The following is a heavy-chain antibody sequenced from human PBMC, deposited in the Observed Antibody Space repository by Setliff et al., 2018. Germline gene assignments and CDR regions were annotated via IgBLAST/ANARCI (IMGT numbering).Heavy chain of an antibody. Sequence: SETLSLTCTVSGDSISSGSHYWGWIRQPPGKGLEWIGRIHYSGITYYSPSLKSRVIVSVDTSKNQFSLKLSSVTAADTAVYYCARLPGYCNGGNCYGYYTFDIWGQGTMVTVSS. CDR3: ARLPGYCNGGNCYGYYTFDI. D-gene: IGHD2-15*01. CDR1: GDSISSGSHY. V-gene: IGHV4-39*01. J-gene: IGHJ3*02. CDR2: IHYSGIT.